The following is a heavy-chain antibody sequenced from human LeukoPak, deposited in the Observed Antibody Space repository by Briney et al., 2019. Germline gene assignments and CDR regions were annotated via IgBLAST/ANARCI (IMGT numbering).Heavy chain of an antibody. CDR3: AKDSGAYCGGDCYHTLFYFDY. J-gene: IGHJ4*02. D-gene: IGHD2-21*02. CDR1: GFTFGSCW. CDR2: ISGSGGST. Sequence: GGSLRLSCAASGFTFGSCWMNWVRQAPGKGLEWVSAISGSGGSTYYADSVKGRFTISRDNSKNTLYLQMNSLRAEDTAVYYCAKDSGAYCGGDCYHTLFYFDYWGQGTLVTVSS. V-gene: IGHV3-23*01.